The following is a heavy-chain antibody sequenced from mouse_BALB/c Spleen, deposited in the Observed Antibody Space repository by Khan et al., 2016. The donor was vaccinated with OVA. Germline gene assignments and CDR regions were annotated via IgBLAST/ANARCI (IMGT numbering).Heavy chain of an antibody. CDR1: GFTFSSYA. D-gene: IGHD1-3*01. CDR3: TRHNYSPFAY. Sequence: EVELVESGGDLVKPGGSLKLSCSASGFTFSSYAMSWVRQTPEKRLEWVATISSGGDYIYYPDTVKGRFTISRDNTKSTLYLQMSSLKYEDTAMYYGTRHNYSPFAYCGLGTLVTVSA. CDR2: ISSGGDYI. J-gene: IGHJ3*01. V-gene: IGHV5-6*01.